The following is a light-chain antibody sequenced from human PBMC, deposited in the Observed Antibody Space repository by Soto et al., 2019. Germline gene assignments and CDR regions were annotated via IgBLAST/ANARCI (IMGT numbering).Light chain of an antibody. J-gene: IGKJ4*01. V-gene: IGKV3-11*01. CDR3: QHRYNWPLT. CDR2: DAS. CDR1: ENINTY. Sequence: IVLTQSPATLSVSPGETATLSCRASENINTYLAWSQQKPWQAPKLLIYDASNRATGIPARFSASGSGTDFTLSISSLEPEDFAVYYCQHRYNWPLTFGGGTKVEIK.